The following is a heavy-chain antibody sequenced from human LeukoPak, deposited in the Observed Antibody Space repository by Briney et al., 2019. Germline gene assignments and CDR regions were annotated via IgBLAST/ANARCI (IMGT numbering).Heavy chain of an antibody. D-gene: IGHD3-22*01. Sequence: SQTLSLTCAISGDSVSGNSAAWNWIRQSPSRGLEWLGRTYYRSKWYNNYAVSVKSRITINPDTSKNQFSLQLNSVTPEDTAVYYCARAQDYYDSSGYGFDYWGQGTLVTVSS. CDR1: GDSVSGNSAA. J-gene: IGHJ4*02. CDR2: TYYRSKWYN. V-gene: IGHV6-1*01. CDR3: ARAQDYYDSSGYGFDY.